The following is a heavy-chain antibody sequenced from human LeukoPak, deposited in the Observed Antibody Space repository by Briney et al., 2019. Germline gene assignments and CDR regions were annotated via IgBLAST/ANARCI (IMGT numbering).Heavy chain of an antibody. CDR2: MNPYSGNT. V-gene: IGHV1-8*01. D-gene: IGHD3-22*01. CDR1: GYTFTCYD. Sequence: ASVKVSCKASGYTFTCYDINWVRQATGQGLEWMGWMNPYSGNTGYAQKFQGRVTMTRNTSISTAYMELSSLRSEDTAVYYCVGAPRYYYDSSGYSLGYWGQGTLVTVSS. CDR3: VGAPRYYYDSSGYSLGY. J-gene: IGHJ4*02.